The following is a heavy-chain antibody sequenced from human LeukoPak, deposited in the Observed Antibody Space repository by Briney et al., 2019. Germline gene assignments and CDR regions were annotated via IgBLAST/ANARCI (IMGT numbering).Heavy chain of an antibody. D-gene: IGHD6-13*01. CDR2: IYYSGST. Sequence: KPSETLPLTCTVSGGSISSYYWSWIRQPPGKGLEWIGYIYYSGSTNYNPSLKSRVTISVDTSKNQFSLKLSSVTAADTAVYYCARRSGYSSSPLDYWGQGTLVTVSS. CDR1: GGSISSYY. V-gene: IGHV4-59*01. J-gene: IGHJ4*02. CDR3: ARRSGYSSSPLDY.